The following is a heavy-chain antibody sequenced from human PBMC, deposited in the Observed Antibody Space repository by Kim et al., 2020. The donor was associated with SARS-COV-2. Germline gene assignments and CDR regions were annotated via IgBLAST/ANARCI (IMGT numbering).Heavy chain of an antibody. CDR2: IKQDGSEK. D-gene: IGHD3-9*01. J-gene: IGHJ4*02. Sequence: GGSLRLSCAASGFTFSSYWMSWVRQAPGKGLEWVANIKQDGSEKYYVDSVKGRFTISRDNAKNSLYLQMNSLRAEDTAVYYCARDLLFDWLPYYFDYWGQGTLVTVSS. CDR1: GFTFSSYW. V-gene: IGHV3-7*03. CDR3: ARDLLFDWLPYYFDY.